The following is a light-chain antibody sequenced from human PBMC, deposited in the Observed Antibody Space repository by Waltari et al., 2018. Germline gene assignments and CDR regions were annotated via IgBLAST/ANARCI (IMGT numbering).Light chain of an antibody. J-gene: IGKJ1*01. CDR2: GAS. V-gene: IGKV3-20*01. Sequence: EIVLTQSPGTLSLSPGERATLSCRTSQSVGRTLAWYQQKPGQARRLLIYGASIRATGIPDRFSGSGSGTDFSLTISRLEPEDFAVYYCQHYVRLPVTFGQGTKVEIK. CDR1: QSVGRT. CDR3: QHYVRLPVT.